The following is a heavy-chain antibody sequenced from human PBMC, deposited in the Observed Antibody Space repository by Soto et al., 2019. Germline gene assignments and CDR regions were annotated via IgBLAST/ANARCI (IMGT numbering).Heavy chain of an antibody. D-gene: IGHD3-9*01. CDR3: ARDLSPLRYLDVFDY. V-gene: IGHV1-2*04. CDR2: INPNSGGT. Sequence: GASVTVSCKASGYTFTGYYMHWVRQAPGQGLEWMGWINPNSGGTNYAQKFQGWVTMTRDTSISTAYMELSRLRSDDTAVYYCARDLSPLRYLDVFDYLGQGTLVNFS. J-gene: IGHJ4*02. CDR1: GYTFTGYY.